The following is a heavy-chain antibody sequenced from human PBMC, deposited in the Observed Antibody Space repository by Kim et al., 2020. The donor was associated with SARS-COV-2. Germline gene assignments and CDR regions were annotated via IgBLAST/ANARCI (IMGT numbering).Heavy chain of an antibody. V-gene: IGHV3-15*01. CDR3: TTDLWELARLFDY. Sequence: GGSLRLSCAASGFTFSNAWMSWVRQAPGKGLEWVGRIKSKTDGGTTDYAAPVKGRFTISRDDSKNTLYLQMNSLKTEDTAVYYCTTDLWELARLFDYWGQGTLVTVSS. J-gene: IGHJ4*02. CDR1: GFTFSNAW. D-gene: IGHD1-26*01. CDR2: IKSKTDGGTT.